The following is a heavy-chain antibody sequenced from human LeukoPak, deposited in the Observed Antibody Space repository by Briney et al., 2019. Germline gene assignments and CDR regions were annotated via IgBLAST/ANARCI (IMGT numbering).Heavy chain of an antibody. Sequence: TGGSLRLSCASSGFTFRRYDMNWVRQAPGKGLEWVSFISSSVISIHYADSVQGRFTISRDNARNILYLQMNSLRAEDTAVYYCARVYDVLTGGFDHWGQGALVTVSS. D-gene: IGHD3-9*01. CDR1: GFTFRRYD. J-gene: IGHJ4*02. CDR2: ISSSVISI. CDR3: ARVYDVLTGGFDH. V-gene: IGHV3-21*01.